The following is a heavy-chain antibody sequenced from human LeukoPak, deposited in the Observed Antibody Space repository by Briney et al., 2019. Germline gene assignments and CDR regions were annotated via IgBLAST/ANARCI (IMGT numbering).Heavy chain of an antibody. Sequence: PGGSLRLSCAASGFTFSSYGMSWVRQAPGKGLEWVSGINWNGGSTGYADSVKGRFTISRDNAKNSLYLQMNSLRAEGTALYYCARLSYCSGGSCYRETYYYYYMDVWGKGTTVTVSS. CDR2: INWNGGST. D-gene: IGHD2-15*01. J-gene: IGHJ6*03. CDR1: GFTFSSYG. CDR3: ARLSYCSGGSCYRETYYYYYMDV. V-gene: IGHV3-20*04.